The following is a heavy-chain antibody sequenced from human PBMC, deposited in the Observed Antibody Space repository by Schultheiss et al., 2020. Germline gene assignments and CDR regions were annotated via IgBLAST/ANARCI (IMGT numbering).Heavy chain of an antibody. Sequence: SLRLSCAASGFTFDDYAMHWVRQAPGKGLEWVSGISWNSGSIGYADSVKGRFTISRDNAKNSLYLQMNSLRAEDTALYYCAKGSIAAAGTGPFDYWGQGTLVTVSS. D-gene: IGHD6-13*01. CDR1: GFTFDDYA. CDR2: ISWNSGSI. J-gene: IGHJ4*02. V-gene: IGHV3-9*01. CDR3: AKGSIAAAGTGPFDY.